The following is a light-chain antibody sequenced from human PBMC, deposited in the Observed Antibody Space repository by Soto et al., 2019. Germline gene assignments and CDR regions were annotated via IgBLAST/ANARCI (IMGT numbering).Light chain of an antibody. J-gene: IGLJ1*01. CDR1: TSDVGGYNY. CDR2: DVT. Sequence: QSVLTQPASVSGSPGQSIAISCTGTTSDVGGYNYVSWYQQHPGKAPKLMIYDVTNRTSGVSDRFSGSKSGNTASLTISGLQAEDEGDYYCSSFTRSNTYVFGTGTKVTVL. V-gene: IGLV2-14*03. CDR3: SSFTRSNTYV.